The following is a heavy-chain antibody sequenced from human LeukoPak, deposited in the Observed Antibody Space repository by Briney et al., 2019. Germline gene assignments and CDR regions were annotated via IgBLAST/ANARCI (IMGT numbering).Heavy chain of an antibody. J-gene: IGHJ4*02. V-gene: IGHV3-66*01. CDR2: IYSGGST. CDR1: GFTVSSNY. CDR3: ARAPAYSGSWYMDY. D-gene: IGHD6-13*01. Sequence: GGSLRLSCAASGFTVSSNYMSWVRQAPGKGLEWVSVIYSGGSTYYADSVKGRFTISRDNSKNTLYLQMNSLRAEDTAVYYCARAPAYSGSWYMDYWGQGTLVTVSS.